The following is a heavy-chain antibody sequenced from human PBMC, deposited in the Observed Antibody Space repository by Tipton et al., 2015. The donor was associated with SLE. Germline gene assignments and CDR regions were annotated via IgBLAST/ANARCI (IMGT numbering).Heavy chain of an antibody. CDR1: GGAIRNSPYY. J-gene: IGHJ4*02. CDR2: VFDTGYT. Sequence: TLSLTCHVAGGAIRNSPYYWAWIRQPPGKRLEWIGSVFDTGYTAYNPSLEGRMSISVDTSNNEFSLKLTSVTATDTAVYYCARGGYSSGWRFDYWGQGTLVTVSS. CDR3: ARGGYSSGWRFDY. V-gene: IGHV4-39*07. D-gene: IGHD6-19*01.